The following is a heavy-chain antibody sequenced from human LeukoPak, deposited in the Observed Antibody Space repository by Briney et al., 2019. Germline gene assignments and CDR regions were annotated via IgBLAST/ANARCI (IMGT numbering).Heavy chain of an antibody. CDR1: GGTFSSYA. Sequence: PKASVKVSCKASGGTFSSYAISWVRQAPGQGLEWMGRIIPILGIANYAQKFQGRVTITADKSTSTAYMELSSLRSEDTAVYYCARDPVGATTAGYWGQGTLVTVSS. J-gene: IGHJ4*02. D-gene: IGHD1-26*01. CDR2: IIPILGIA. CDR3: ARDPVGATTAGY. V-gene: IGHV1-69*04.